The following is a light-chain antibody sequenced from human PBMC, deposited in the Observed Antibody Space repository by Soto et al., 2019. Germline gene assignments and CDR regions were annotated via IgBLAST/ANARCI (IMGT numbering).Light chain of an antibody. CDR3: QQHSHWPPWT. Sequence: EVVLTQSPATLSLSPGERATLSCRASENVRTFVDWYQQKPGQAPRLLIYGASNRATGSPARFSGSGSVTDFTLPISNLEPDDFAVYYCQQHSHWPPWTFGQGTRVEIQ. V-gene: IGKV3-11*01. CDR2: GAS. CDR1: ENVRTF. J-gene: IGKJ1*01.